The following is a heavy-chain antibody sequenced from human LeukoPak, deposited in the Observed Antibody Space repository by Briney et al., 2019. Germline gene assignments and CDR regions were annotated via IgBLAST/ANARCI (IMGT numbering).Heavy chain of an antibody. Sequence: GESLKISCRGSGYSFTSYWICWVRQMPGRGPEWMGRIDPADSQTNYSPSFQGHVTISADKSISTVYLQWSTLKASDTAMYYCARQLTSGDCDYWGQGTLVTVSS. V-gene: IGHV5-10-1*01. CDR3: ARQLTSGDCDY. CDR2: IDPADSQT. J-gene: IGHJ4*02. CDR1: GYSFTSYW. D-gene: IGHD1-1*01.